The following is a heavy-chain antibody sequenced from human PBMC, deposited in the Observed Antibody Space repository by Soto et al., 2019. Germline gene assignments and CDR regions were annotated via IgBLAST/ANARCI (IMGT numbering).Heavy chain of an antibody. D-gene: IGHD4-17*01. CDR2: ISHTGRT. CDR1: TGSMRTYY. V-gene: IGHV4-59*01. Sequence: QVQLQESGPGLVRPAETLSLTCSVSTGSMRTYYWTWIRQSPGKGLEWIGQISHTGRTKYNPSHERRVTISVDTSRKQFSLKLTSVTAADTARYYCARDDTTGLFDFWGQGTLVTVSS. CDR3: ARDDTTGLFDF. J-gene: IGHJ4*02.